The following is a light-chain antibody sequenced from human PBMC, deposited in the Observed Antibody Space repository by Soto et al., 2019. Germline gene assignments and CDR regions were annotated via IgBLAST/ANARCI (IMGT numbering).Light chain of an antibody. CDR2: RNN. CDR1: SSNIGSNY. J-gene: IGLJ2*01. Sequence: QSVLTQPPSASGTPGQRVTISCSGSSSNIGSNYVYWYQQLPGTAPKLLIYRNNQRPSGVPDRFSVSKSGTSASLAISGLRSEDEADYYCAAWDDSRSALFGGGTKVTVL. CDR3: AAWDDSRSAL. V-gene: IGLV1-47*01.